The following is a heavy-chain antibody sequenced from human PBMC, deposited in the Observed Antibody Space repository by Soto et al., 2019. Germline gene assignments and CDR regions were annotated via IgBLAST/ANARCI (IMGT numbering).Heavy chain of an antibody. CDR1: GLTFSSYE. CDR2: ISSSGSTI. D-gene: IGHD6-6*01. CDR3: ARDPDIAARLTYYYGMDV. J-gene: IGHJ6*02. V-gene: IGHV3-48*03. Sequence: GGSLRLSCAASGLTFSSYEMNWVRQAPGKGLEWVSYISSSGSTIYYADSVKGRFTISRDNAKNSLYLQMDSLRAEDTAVYYCARDPDIAARLTYYYGMDVWGQGTTVTVSS.